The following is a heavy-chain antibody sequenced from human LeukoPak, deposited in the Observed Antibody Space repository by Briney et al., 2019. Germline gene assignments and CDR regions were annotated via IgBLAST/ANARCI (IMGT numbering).Heavy chain of an antibody. J-gene: IGHJ4*02. CDR2: INPNSGGT. D-gene: IGHD3-3*01. V-gene: IGHV1-2*02. CDR3: AREGQNFWSGYNDY. CDR1: GYTFTSYY. Sequence: ASVKVSCKASGYTFTSYYMHWVRQAPGQGLEWMGWINPNSGGTNYAQKFQGRVTMTRDTSISTAYMELSRLRSDDTAVYYCAREGQNFWSGYNDYWGQGTLVTVSS.